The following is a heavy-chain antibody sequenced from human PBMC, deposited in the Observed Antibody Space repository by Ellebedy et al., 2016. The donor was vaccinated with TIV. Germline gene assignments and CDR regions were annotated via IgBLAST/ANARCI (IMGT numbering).Heavy chain of an antibody. Sequence: GGSLRLXXAASGFTFSSYWMHWVRQAPGKGLEWVAVISYDGSNKYYADSVKGRFTISRDNSKNTLYLQMNSLRAEDTAVYYCARGSIAVAGTDAFDIWGQGTMVTVSS. V-gene: IGHV3-30-3*01. J-gene: IGHJ3*02. CDR3: ARGSIAVAGTDAFDI. CDR1: GFTFSSYW. D-gene: IGHD6-19*01. CDR2: ISYDGSNK.